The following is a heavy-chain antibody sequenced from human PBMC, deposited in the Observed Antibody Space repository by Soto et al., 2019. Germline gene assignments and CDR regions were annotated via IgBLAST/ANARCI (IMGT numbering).Heavy chain of an antibody. CDR1: GASISSYY. CDR2: IFYTGTT. J-gene: IGHJ4*02. D-gene: IGHD1-20*01. Sequence: SETLSLTCTVSGASISSYYWSWIRQPPGKGLEWIGYIFYTGTTNYNPSLESRVSISVDTSRHQFSLRLNSLTAADTAIYFCARGRITGTKREPIDYWGQGTLVTVSS. V-gene: IGHV4-59*01. CDR3: ARGRITGTKREPIDY.